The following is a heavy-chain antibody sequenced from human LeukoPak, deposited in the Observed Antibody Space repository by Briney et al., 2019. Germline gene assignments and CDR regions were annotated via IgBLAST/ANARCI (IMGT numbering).Heavy chain of an antibody. CDR2: IYYSGIT. CDR3: ARLGIGVVPSAMLGDYYFDY. D-gene: IGHD2-2*01. J-gene: IGHJ4*02. CDR1: GGSISDTSSITGSSSF. V-gene: IGHV4-39*01. Sequence: SETLSLTCSVSGGSISDTSSITGSSSFWGWIRQAPGKGLEWIGSIYYSGITYYKPSLKSRVTISVDTSKNQFSLKMRSVTAADTAAYYCARLGIGVVPSAMLGDYYFDYWGQGTLVTVSS.